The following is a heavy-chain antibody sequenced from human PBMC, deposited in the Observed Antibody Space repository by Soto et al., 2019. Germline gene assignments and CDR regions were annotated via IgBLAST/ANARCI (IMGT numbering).Heavy chain of an antibody. Sequence: EGQLVESGGGLVQPGGSLRLSCAASGFTFSNFWMHWVRQAPGKGLVWVSHINSDGSDSTYADSVKGRFTISRDNAKNTLYLQMNSLRAEDTAVYFCVRDDPGLGMDYWGLGTLVTVSS. CDR1: GFTFSNFW. V-gene: IGHV3-74*01. J-gene: IGHJ4*02. CDR3: VRDDPGLGMDY. D-gene: IGHD1-26*01. CDR2: INSDGSDS.